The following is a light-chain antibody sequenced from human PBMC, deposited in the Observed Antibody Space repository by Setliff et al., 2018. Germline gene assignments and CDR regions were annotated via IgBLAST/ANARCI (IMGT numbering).Light chain of an antibody. CDR2: RSD. CDR1: GSNIGNNY. CDR3: AAWDASLSGPV. V-gene: IGLV1-47*01. J-gene: IGLJ2*01. Sequence: QSVLTQPPSVSGTPGQRVSISCSGSGSNIGNNYVCWYQRLPGAAPKLLVHRSDRRPSGVPDRFSGSKSGTSASLTISGLRSEDEADYFCAAWDASLSGPVFGGGTKGTVL.